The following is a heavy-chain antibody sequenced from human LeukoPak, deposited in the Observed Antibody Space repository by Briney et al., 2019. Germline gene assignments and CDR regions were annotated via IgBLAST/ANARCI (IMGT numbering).Heavy chain of an antibody. CDR2: ISSGGNTI. CDR3: ARGSISVAAAGRIDY. CDR1: GFTFSDYY. Sequence: GGSLRLSCAASGFTFSDYYMSWLRQAPGKGLEWVSYISSGGNTIYYADSVKGRFTISRDNAKNSLYLQMNSLRAEDTAVYYCARGSISVAAAGRIDYWGQGTLVTVSS. V-gene: IGHV3-11*01. J-gene: IGHJ4*02. D-gene: IGHD6-13*01.